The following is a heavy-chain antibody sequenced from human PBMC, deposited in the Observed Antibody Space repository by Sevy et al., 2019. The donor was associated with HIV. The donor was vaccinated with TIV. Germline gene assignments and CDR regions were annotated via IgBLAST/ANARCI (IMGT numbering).Heavy chain of an antibody. D-gene: IGHD5-18*01. CDR2: ISSSGSTI. CDR3: ARVRYKYGSYYFDY. V-gene: IGHV3-11*04. J-gene: IGHJ4*02. CDR1: GFTFSDYY. Sequence: GGSLRLSCAASGFTFSDYYMSWIRQAPGKGLEWVSYISSSGSTIYYADSVKGRFTISRDNANNSLYLQMNSLRAEDTAVYFCARVRYKYGSYYFDYWGQGTLVTVSS.